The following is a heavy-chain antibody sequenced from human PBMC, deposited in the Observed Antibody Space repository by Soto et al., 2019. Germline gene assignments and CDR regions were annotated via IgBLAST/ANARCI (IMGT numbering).Heavy chain of an antibody. D-gene: IGHD2-8*01. CDR2: IYPGDSDT. V-gene: IGHV5-51*01. CDR1: GYSFTSYW. CDR3: ALSQTHGDCTNGVCYFKTILWFDP. J-gene: IGHJ5*02. Sequence: GESLKISCKGSGYSFTSYWIGWVRQMPGKGLEWMGIIYPGDSDTRYSPSFQGQVTISADKSISTAYLQWSSLKASDTAMYYCALSQTHGDCTNGVCYFKTILWFDPWGQGTLVTVSS.